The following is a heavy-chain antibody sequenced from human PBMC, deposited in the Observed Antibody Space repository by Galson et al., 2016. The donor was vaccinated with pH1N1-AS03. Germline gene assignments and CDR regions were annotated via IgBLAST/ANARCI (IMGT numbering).Heavy chain of an antibody. CDR2: IYYRGKT. D-gene: IGHD3-10*01. CDR1: DGSISGYY. V-gene: IGHV4-59*08. J-gene: IGHJ4*02. CDR3: ARQTHVSGIFSHFDF. Sequence: ETLSLTCTVSDGSISGYYWSWIRQPPGKGLEWIGNIYYRGKTRYNPSLQNRLTISVDTSKNQFSLNLTTVTAADTSVYYCARQTHVSGIFSHFDFWGQGTLVTVSS.